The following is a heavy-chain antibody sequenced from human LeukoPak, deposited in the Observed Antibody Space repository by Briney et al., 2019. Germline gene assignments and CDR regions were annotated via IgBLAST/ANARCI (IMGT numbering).Heavy chain of an antibody. D-gene: IGHD5-12*01. V-gene: IGHV3-30*01. Sequence: GRSLRLSCAASGFTFSSYAMHWVRQAPGKGLEWVAVISYDGSDQYYADSVKGRFTISRDDSKNTLYLQMNSLRAEDTAVYYCAREGESGYTYYFEYCGQGTLVTVSS. CDR3: AREGESGYTYYFEY. CDR1: GFTFSSYA. CDR2: ISYDGSDQ. J-gene: IGHJ4*02.